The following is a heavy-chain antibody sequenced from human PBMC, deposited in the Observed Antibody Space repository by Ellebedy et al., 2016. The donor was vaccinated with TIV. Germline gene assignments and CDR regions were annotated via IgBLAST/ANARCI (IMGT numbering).Heavy chain of an antibody. CDR3: AGDRYCSGGRCYWADS. CDR2: IVGSGDST. CDR1: GFTFSSYV. V-gene: IGHV3-23*01. Sequence: GESLKISCAASGFTFSSYVMTWVRQAPGKGLEWVSTIVGSGDSTYYADSVKGRFTISSDNSKNTLYLQMNSLRAEDTAVYYCAGDRYCSGGRCYWADSWGQGTLVTVAS. D-gene: IGHD2-15*01. J-gene: IGHJ4*02.